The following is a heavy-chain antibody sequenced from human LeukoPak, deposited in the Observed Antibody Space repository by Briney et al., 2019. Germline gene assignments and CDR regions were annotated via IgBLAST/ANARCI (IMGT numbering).Heavy chain of an antibody. V-gene: IGHV3-23*01. CDR1: GFTFSSYA. D-gene: IGHD3-10*01. Sequence: PGGSLRLSCAASGFTFSSYAMSWVRQAPGKGLEWVSDISSSGGSTYYADSVKGRFTISRDNSKNTLYLQMNSLRAEDTAVYFCAKDRFGSGSYYGDYFDYWSQGTLVTVSS. CDR2: ISSSGGST. CDR3: AKDRFGSGSYYGDYFDY. J-gene: IGHJ4*02.